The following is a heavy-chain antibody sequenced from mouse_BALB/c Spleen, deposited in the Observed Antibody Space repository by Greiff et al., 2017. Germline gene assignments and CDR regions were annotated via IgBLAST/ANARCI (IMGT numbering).Heavy chain of an antibody. V-gene: IGHV1-12*01. D-gene: IGHD2-4*01. CDR3: ARYDYDGFAY. Sequence: LQQPGAELVKPGASVKMSCKASGYTFTSYNMHWVKQTPGQGLEWIGAIYPGNGDTSYNQKFKGKATLTADKSSSTAYMQLSSLTSEDSAVYYCARYDYDGFAYWGQGTLVTVSA. J-gene: IGHJ3*01. CDR1: GYTFTSYN. CDR2: IYPGNGDT.